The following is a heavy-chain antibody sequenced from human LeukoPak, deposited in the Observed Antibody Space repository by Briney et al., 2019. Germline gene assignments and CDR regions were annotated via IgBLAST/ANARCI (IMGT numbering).Heavy chain of an antibody. CDR3: TGVSYYNGWGY. Sequence: GGSLTLSCAASGFTFSASAMHWVRQASGKGLEWVGRIRSKPNNYATAYGESVKGRFTISRDDSKNTAYLQMNSLKTEDTAVYYYTGVSYYNGWGYWGQGTLVTVSS. J-gene: IGHJ4*02. V-gene: IGHV3-73*01. CDR1: GFTFSASA. CDR2: IRSKPNNYAT. D-gene: IGHD3-10*01.